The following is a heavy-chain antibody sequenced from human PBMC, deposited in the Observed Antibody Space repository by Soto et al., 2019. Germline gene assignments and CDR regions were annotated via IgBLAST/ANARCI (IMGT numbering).Heavy chain of an antibody. D-gene: IGHD3-10*02. CDR2: IIQSGGYE. J-gene: IGHJ4*02. CDR3: ARGDPAMYGATGHFDY. Sequence: QVHLVESGGGLVKPGGSLRLSCAASGFTFTDFHMARIRRAPGKGLEGVSNIIQSGGYEFYADSVKGRFTVSRDNAKNEVYLQMNSLRVEDTAVYYCARGDPAMYGATGHFDYWGQGSLVTVSS. V-gene: IGHV3-11*01. CDR1: GFTFTDFH.